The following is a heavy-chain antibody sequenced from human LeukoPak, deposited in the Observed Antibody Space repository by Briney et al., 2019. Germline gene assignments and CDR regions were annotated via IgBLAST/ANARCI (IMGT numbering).Heavy chain of an antibody. J-gene: IGHJ4*02. CDR3: AREDILTGYPY. V-gene: IGHV4-39*07. CDR2: IYYSGST. D-gene: IGHD3-9*01. Sequence: SETLSLTCTVSGGSISSSSYYWGWIRQPPGKGVEWIGSIYYSGSTYYNPSLKSRVTITVDTSKNPFSLKLSSLTAADTAVYYCAREDILTGYPYWGQGTLVTVSS. CDR1: GGSISSSSYY.